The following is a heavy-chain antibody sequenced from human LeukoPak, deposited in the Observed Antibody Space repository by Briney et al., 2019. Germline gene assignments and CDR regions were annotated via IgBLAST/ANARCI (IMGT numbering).Heavy chain of an antibody. D-gene: IGHD1-14*01. J-gene: IGHJ4*02. V-gene: IGHV3-53*01. Sequence: PGGSLRLSCAASGFTVITNDMTWVRQAPGKGLEWVSVLYSDGNTKYADSVQGRFTISRDNSKNTRYLEMNSLSPDDTAVYYCARGVEPLAANTLAYWGQGTLVTVSS. CDR3: ARGVEPLAANTLAY. CDR2: LYSDGNT. CDR1: GFTVITND.